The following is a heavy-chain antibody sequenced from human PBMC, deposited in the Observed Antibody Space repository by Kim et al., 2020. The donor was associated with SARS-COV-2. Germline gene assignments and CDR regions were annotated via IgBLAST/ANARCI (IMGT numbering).Heavy chain of an antibody. V-gene: IGHV4-59*01. Sequence: SETLSLTCTVSGGSISSYYWSWIRQPPGKGLEWIGYIYYSGSTNYNPSLKSRVTISVDTSKNQFSLKLCSVTAADTAVYYCARVVTMVQGVIIAPYYYYYMDVWGEGTTVNVSS. CDR3: ARVVTMVQGVIIAPYYYYYMDV. D-gene: IGHD3-10*01. J-gene: IGHJ6*03. CDR1: GGSISSYY. CDR2: IYYSGST.